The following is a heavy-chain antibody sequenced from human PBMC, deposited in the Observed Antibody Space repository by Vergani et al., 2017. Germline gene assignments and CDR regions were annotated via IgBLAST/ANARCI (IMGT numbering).Heavy chain of an antibody. J-gene: IGHJ4*02. CDR2: ISAYNCNT. V-gene: IGHV1-18*01. D-gene: IGHD2-15*01. Sequence: QVQLVQSGAEVKKPGASVKVSCKASGYTFTSYGISWVRQAPGQGLEWMGWISAYNCNTNYALKLQGRVTMTTDTSTSTAYMELRRLRSDDTAVYYCARISLRRIRDYYFDYWGQGTLVTVSS. CDR3: ARISLRRIRDYYFDY. CDR1: GYTFTSYG.